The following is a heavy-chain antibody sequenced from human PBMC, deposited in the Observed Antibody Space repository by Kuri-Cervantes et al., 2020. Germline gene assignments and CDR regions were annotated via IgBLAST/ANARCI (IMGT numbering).Heavy chain of an antibody. J-gene: IGHJ6*03. D-gene: IGHD3-3*01. CDR1: GGSVSSGSYY. Sequence: SETLSLTCTVSGGSVSSGSYYWSWIRQPPGKGLEWIGSIYYRGSTYYNPSLKSRVSISLDTSKNQFSLKLSSVAAADTAVYYCATRSGYYSLYYYYMAVWGQGTTVTVSS. CDR2: IYYRGST. CDR3: ATRSGYYSLYYYYMAV. V-gene: IGHV4-39*07.